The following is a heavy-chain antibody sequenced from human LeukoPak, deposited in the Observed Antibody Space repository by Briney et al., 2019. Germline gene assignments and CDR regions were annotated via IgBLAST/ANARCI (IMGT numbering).Heavy chain of an antibody. CDR2: ISGSGGST. D-gene: IGHD2-2*02. Sequence: GGSLRLSCAASGFTFSSYAMSWVRQAPGKGLEWVSAISGSGGSTYYADSVKGRFTISRDNSKNTLYLQMNSLRAEDTAVYYCAKGYGNIGYCSSISCYTGGYFDYWGQGTLVTVSS. CDR1: GFTFSSYA. CDR3: AKGYGNIGYCSSISCYTGGYFDY. J-gene: IGHJ4*02. V-gene: IGHV3-23*01.